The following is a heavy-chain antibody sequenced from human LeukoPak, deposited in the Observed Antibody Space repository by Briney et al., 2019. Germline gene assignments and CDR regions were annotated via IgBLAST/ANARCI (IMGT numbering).Heavy chain of an antibody. Sequence: SSVKVSCKASGGTFSSYAISWVRQAPGQGLEWMGGIIPIFGTANYAQKFQGRVTITTDESTSTAYMELSSLRSEDTAVYYCARGEYDISTGYSYNWFDPWGQGTLVTVSS. V-gene: IGHV1-69*05. CDR3: ARGEYDISTGYSYNWFDP. D-gene: IGHD3-9*01. CDR1: GGTFSSYA. J-gene: IGHJ5*02. CDR2: IIPIFGTA.